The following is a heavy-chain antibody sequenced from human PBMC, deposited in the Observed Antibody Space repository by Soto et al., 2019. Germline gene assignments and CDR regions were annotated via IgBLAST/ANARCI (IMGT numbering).Heavy chain of an antibody. CDR3: ARGGRGYCSSTSCYPGIPFDY. V-gene: IGHV3-48*01. J-gene: IGHJ4*02. D-gene: IGHD2-2*01. CDR1: GFTFSSYS. Sequence: PGGSLRLSCAASGFTFSSYSMNWVRQAPGKGLEWVSYISSDGSNKYYADSVKGRFTISRDNSKDTLYLQMNSLRAEDTAVYYCARGGRGYCSSTSCYPGIPFDYWGQGTLVTVSS. CDR2: ISSDGSNK.